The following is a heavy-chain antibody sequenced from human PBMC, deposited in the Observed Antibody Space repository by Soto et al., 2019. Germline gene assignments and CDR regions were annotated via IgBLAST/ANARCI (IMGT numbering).Heavy chain of an antibody. D-gene: IGHD2-2*01. CDR2: ISDSGTT. V-gene: IGHV3-23*01. Sequence: EVQLLDSGGGLVLPGGSLRLSCAASGFTFRTYAMSWVRQAPGKGLEWVSTISDSGTTYYANSVKGRFTISRDNSRNTLDLQMNSLRVEDTADYYCAKGGEGSCSRTSCLYFSDSWGQGTLVTVSS. CDR1: GFTFRTYA. J-gene: IGHJ5*02. CDR3: AKGGEGSCSRTSCLYFSDS.